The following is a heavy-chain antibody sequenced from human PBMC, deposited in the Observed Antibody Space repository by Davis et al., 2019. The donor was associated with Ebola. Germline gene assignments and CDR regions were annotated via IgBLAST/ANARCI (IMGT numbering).Heavy chain of an antibody. Sequence: HSQTLSLTCAISGDSVSGSSGAWNWIRQSPSRGLEWLGRTYYNSKWFNDYEISLKSRMSINPDTSKNQFSLQLNSVTPDDTALYYCARGWLRGGMDVWGEGTTVTVSS. V-gene: IGHV6-1*01. J-gene: IGHJ6*04. CDR3: ARGWLRGGMDV. CDR2: TYYNSKWFN. CDR1: GDSVSGSSGA. D-gene: IGHD5-18*01.